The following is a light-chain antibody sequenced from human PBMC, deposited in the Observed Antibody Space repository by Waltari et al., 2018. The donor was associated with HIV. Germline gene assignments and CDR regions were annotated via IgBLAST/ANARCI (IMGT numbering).Light chain of an antibody. J-gene: IGLJ2*01. CDR1: SSNIGSNY. V-gene: IGLV1-47*01. Sequence: QSVLTQSPSASGTPGQRVTISCSGSSSNIGSNYVYWYQQLPGTAPKLLLYRNNQRGSGVPDRVSGAQSVASASLATSGRRSEDEAHYYGAQRTVSLSGVVFGGETKLRVL. CDR2: RNN. CDR3: AQRTVSLSGVV.